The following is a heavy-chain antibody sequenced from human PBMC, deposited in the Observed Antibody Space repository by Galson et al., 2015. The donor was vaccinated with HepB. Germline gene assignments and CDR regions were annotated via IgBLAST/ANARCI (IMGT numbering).Heavy chain of an antibody. CDR2: ISDRDSYR. Sequence: SLRLSCAASGFTFINYNMNWVRQAPGKGLEWVSSISDRDSYRYYGDSVKGRFTISRDNANNSLYLQMNSLGAEDTAVYYCARSPYSGSYHIDYWGQGTLVTVSS. CDR1: GFTFINYN. J-gene: IGHJ4*02. D-gene: IGHD6-13*01. V-gene: IGHV3-21*01. CDR3: ARSPYSGSYHIDY.